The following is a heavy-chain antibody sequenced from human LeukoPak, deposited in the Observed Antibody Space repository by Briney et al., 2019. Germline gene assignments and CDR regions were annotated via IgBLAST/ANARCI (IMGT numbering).Heavy chain of an antibody. J-gene: IGHJ6*02. Sequence: NPGGSLRLSCAASGFTFSTYWMNWVRQAPGMGLEWVSSISTSSSHIYYADSVEGRFTISRDNAKNSLYLQMNSLRAEDTAVYYCVRSYYGMDVWGQGTTVSVSS. CDR2: ISTSSSHI. CDR3: VRSYYGMDV. V-gene: IGHV3-21*01. CDR1: GFTFSTYW.